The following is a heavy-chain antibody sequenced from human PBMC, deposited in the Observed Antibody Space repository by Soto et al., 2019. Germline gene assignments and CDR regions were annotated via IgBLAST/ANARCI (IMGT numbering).Heavy chain of an antibody. CDR1: GFSLSNARMG. D-gene: IGHD3-16*02. V-gene: IGHV2-26*01. Sequence: SGPTLVNPTETLTLTCTVSGFSLSNARMGVSWIRQPPGKALEWLAHIFSNDEKSYSTSLKSRLTISKDTSKSQVVLTMTNMDPVDTATYYCARGGGDYLWGGYRLGGFDYWGQGTLVTVSS. J-gene: IGHJ4*02. CDR2: IFSNDEK. CDR3: ARGGGDYLWGGYRLGGFDY.